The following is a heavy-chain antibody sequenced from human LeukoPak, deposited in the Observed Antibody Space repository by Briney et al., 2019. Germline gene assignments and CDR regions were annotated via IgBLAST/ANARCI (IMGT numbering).Heavy chain of an antibody. D-gene: IGHD6-19*01. CDR1: GFDFNNYV. V-gene: IGHV3-30*18. CDR3: AKDVSGWYGSGYFDY. Sequence: GGSLRLSCAASGFDFNNYVIHWVRQAPGKGLEWVTIYSSGGKHPYSADSVKGRFTISRDNAKNSLYLQMNSLRAEDMALYYCAKDVSGWYGSGYFDYWGQGTLVTVSS. CDR2: YSSGGKHP. J-gene: IGHJ4*02.